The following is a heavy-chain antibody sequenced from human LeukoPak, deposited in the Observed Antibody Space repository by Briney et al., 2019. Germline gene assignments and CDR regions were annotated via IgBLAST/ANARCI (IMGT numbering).Heavy chain of an antibody. D-gene: IGHD3-16*01. CDR1: GFAFGSEA. CDR2: ISPGGGTT. J-gene: IGHJ6*03. CDR3: AKGLRTGVGPYMGYHYYMDV. V-gene: IGHV3-23*01. Sequence: GGSLRLSCAVSGFAFGSEAMSWVRQSPARGLEWVASISPGGGTTYYADYVKGRFTISRDNSYNTVSLQMNSLRDEDTGVYYCAKGLRTGVGPYMGYHYYMDVWGKGATVTVSS.